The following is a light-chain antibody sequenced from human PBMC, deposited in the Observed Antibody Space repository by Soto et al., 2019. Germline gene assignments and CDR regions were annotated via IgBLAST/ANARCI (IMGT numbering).Light chain of an antibody. J-gene: IGLJ1*01. CDR2: TNN. CDR1: SSNIGSSN. CDR3: AAWDASLNGRV. V-gene: IGLV1-44*01. Sequence: QSALAQPPSASGTPGQRVTISCSGSSSNIGSSNVNWYQQLPGTAPKLLIYTNNQRPSGVPDRFSGSKSGTSASLAISGLQSVDEADYYCAAWDASLNGRVFGTGTKVTVL.